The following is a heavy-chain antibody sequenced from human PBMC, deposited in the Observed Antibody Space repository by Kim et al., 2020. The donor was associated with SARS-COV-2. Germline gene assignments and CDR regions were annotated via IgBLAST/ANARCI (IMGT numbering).Heavy chain of an antibody. CDR3: ASRSIAVAGTDY. CDR2: IIPIFGTA. D-gene: IGHD6-19*01. J-gene: IGHJ4*02. V-gene: IGHV1-69*06. CDR1: GGTFSSYA. Sequence: SVKVSCKASGGTFSSYAISWVRQAPGQGLEWMGGIIPIFGTANYAQKFQGRVTITADKSTSTAYMELSSLRSEDTAVYYCASRSIAVAGTDYWGQGTLVTVSS.